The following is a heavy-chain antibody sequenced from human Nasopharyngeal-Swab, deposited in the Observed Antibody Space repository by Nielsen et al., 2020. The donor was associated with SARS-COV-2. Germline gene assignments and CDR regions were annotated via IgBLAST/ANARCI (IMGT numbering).Heavy chain of an antibody. CDR3: ARAPLTIFEYYFDY. D-gene: IGHD3-9*01. CDR2: IYYTGST. Sequence: GSLRLSCTVSGGSVSSGSYYWSWIRQPPGKGLEWIGYIYYTGSTNYNASLKRRVTISADTSKNQFSLKLSSVTAADTAVYYCARAPLTIFEYYFDYWGQGTLVTVSS. J-gene: IGHJ4*02. V-gene: IGHV4-61*01. CDR1: GGSVSSGSYY.